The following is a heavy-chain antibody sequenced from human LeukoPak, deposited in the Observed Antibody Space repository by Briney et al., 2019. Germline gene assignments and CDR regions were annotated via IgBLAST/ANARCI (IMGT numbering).Heavy chain of an antibody. J-gene: IGHJ3*02. Sequence: SETLSLTCTVSGGSISSSSYYWGWIRQPPGKGLEWIGSIYYSGSTYYNPSLKSRVTISVDTSKNQLSLKLSSVTAADTAVYYCARDRYYYDSSSYYSAFHTWGQGTMVTVSS. D-gene: IGHD3-22*01. CDR3: ARDRYYYDSSSYYSAFHT. CDR2: IYYSGST. CDR1: GGSISSSSYY. V-gene: IGHV4-39*07.